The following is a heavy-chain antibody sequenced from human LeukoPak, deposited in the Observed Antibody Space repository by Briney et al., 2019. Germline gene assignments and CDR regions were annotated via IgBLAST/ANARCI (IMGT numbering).Heavy chain of an antibody. CDR1: DFSFNRYL. CDR2: ISDDGTNK. D-gene: IGHD5-18*01. J-gene: IGHJ4*02. Sequence: GGSLRLSCVVSDFSFNRYLMHWVRQAPGKGLEWVTSISDDGTNKYYSDSVRGRFTISRDNSKSTLYLQMDSLRIEDTSMYYCVRGLWTAMGAGAYWGQGTLVAVSS. V-gene: IGHV3-30-3*01. CDR3: VRGLWTAMGAGAY.